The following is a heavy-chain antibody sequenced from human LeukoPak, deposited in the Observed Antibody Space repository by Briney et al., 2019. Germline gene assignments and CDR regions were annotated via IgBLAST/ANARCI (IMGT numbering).Heavy chain of an antibody. CDR2: INPSGGST. D-gene: IGHD6-19*01. J-gene: IGHJ4*02. CDR3: ARADSSGWYVGYFDY. Sequence: ASVKVSCKASGYTFTSYYMHWVRQAPGQGLEWMGIINPSGGSTSYAQKFQGRVTMTRGTSTSTVYMELSSLRSEDTAVYYCARADSSGWYVGYFDYWGQGTLVTVSS. V-gene: IGHV1-46*01. CDR1: GYTFTSYY.